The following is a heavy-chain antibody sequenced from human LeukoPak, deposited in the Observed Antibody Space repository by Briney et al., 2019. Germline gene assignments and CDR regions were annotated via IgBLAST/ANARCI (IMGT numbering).Heavy chain of an antibody. CDR2: IIPIFGTA. CDR1: GGTFISYA. Sequence: SVKVSCKASGGTFISYAISWVRQAPGQGLEWMGGIIPIFGTANYAQKFQGRVTITTDESTSTAYMELSSLRSEDTAVYYCARSFDSSGYYYVNWFDPWGQGTLVTVSS. CDR3: ARSFDSSGYYYVNWFDP. D-gene: IGHD3-22*01. J-gene: IGHJ5*02. V-gene: IGHV1-69*05.